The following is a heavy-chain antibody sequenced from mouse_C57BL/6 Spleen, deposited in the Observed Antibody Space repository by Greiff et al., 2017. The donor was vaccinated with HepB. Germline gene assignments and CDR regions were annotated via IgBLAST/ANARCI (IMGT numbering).Heavy chain of an antibody. CDR3: AIGGVYGSREAMDY. CDR2: ISDGGSYT. CDR1: GFTFSSYA. Sequence: EVKLVESGGGLVKPGGSLKLSCAASGFTFSSYAMSWVRQTPEKRLEWVATISDGGSYTYYPDNVKGRLTISRDNAKNNLYLQMSHLKSEDTAMYYCAIGGVYGSREAMDYWGQGTSVTVSS. D-gene: IGHD1-1*01. V-gene: IGHV5-4*03. J-gene: IGHJ4*01.